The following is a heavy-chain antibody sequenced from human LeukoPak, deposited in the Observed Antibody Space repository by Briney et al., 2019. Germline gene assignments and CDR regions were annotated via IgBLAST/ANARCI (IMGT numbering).Heavy chain of an antibody. Sequence: ASVKVSCKASGYTFTSYGISWVRPAPGQGLEWMGWISAYNGNTNYAQKLQGRVTMTTDTSTSTAYVELRSLRSDDTAVYYCARDLGRARPGGYWGQGTLVTVSS. V-gene: IGHV1-18*01. CDR2: ISAYNGNT. CDR3: ARDLGRARPGGY. J-gene: IGHJ4*02. D-gene: IGHD6-6*01. CDR1: GYTFTSYG.